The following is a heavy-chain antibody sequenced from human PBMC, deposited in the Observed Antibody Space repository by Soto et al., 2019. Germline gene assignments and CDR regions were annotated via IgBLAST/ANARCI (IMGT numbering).Heavy chain of an antibody. J-gene: IGHJ6*02. CDR1: GYTLTELS. CDR3: VRDLAIAAAGGYYYYGMDV. D-gene: IGHD6-13*01. Sequence: ASVKVSCKVSGYTLTELSMHWVRQAPGKGLEWLGGFDPEDGNTIYAQKFRGRVTMTEDTSTDTAYMELSSLRSEDMVVYSCVRDLAIAAAGGYYYYGMDVWGQGTTVTVSS. V-gene: IGHV1-24*01. CDR2: FDPEDGNT.